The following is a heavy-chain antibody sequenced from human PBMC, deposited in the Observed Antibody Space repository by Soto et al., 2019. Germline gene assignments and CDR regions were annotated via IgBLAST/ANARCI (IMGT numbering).Heavy chain of an antibody. CDR2: VWYDGNNK. CDR3: ARGTVHFDY. J-gene: IGHJ4*02. V-gene: IGHV3-33*01. Sequence: QVQLVESGGGVVQPGRSLRLSCAASGFTFSGYGIHWVRQAPGKGLEWVAVVWYDGNNKFYADSVKGRFTSSRDNSKNTRYLQMNSLRAEDTAVYYCARGTVHFDYWGQGTLVTVSS. CDR1: GFTFSGYG. D-gene: IGHD4-17*01.